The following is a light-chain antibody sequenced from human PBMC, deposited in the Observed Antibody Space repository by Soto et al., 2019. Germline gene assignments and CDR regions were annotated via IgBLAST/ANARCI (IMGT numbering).Light chain of an antibody. V-gene: IGKV3-15*01. J-gene: IGKJ4*01. CDR2: GAS. CDR1: QSISIT. Sequence: EIVMTQSPATLSVSPGERATLSCRASQSISITLAWYQQKPGQAPRLLIYGASTRATDIPARFSGSGSVTEFTLTISGLQSEDFAVYYCQQYNNWPRTFGGGTKVEI. CDR3: QQYNNWPRT.